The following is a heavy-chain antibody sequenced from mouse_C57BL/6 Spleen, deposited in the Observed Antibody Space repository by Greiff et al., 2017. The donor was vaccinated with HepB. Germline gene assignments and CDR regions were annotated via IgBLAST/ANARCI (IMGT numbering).Heavy chain of an antibody. Sequence: VQLQQPGAELVKPGASVKMSCKASGYTFTSYWITWVKQRPGQGLEWIGDIYPGSGSTNYNEKFKSKATLTVDTSSSTAYMQLSSLTSEDSAVYYCARVFVTTVVAKGTWFAYWGQGTLVTVSA. CDR2: IYPGSGST. CDR1: GYTFTSYW. D-gene: IGHD1-1*01. V-gene: IGHV1-55*01. J-gene: IGHJ3*01. CDR3: ARVFVTTVVAKGTWFAY.